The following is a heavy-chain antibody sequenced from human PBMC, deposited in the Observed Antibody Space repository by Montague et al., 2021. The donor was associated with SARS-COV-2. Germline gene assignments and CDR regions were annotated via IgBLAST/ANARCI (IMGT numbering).Heavy chain of an antibody. CDR3: ARELPGAPFI. Sequence: SLRLSCAASGFTFSSYAMHWVRQAPGKGLEWVAVISYDGSNKYYADSVKGRFTISRDNSKSTLYLQMNSLRAEDTAVYYCARELPGAPFIWGQGTMVTVSS. CDR1: GFTFSSYA. CDR2: ISYDGSNK. D-gene: IGHD1-26*01. V-gene: IGHV3-30*04. J-gene: IGHJ3*02.